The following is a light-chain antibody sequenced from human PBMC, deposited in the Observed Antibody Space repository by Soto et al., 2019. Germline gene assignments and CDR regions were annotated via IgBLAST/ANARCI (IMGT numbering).Light chain of an antibody. CDR3: QQYYSTPPRIT. J-gene: IGKJ5*01. Sequence: DIVMTQSPDSLAVSLGERATINCKSSQSVLYSSNNKNYLAWYQQKPGQPPKLLIYWASTRESGVPDRFSGSGSGTDFTPTISSLQAEDVAVYYCQQYYSTPPRITFGQGTRLEIK. CDR2: WAS. CDR1: QSVLYSSNNKNY. V-gene: IGKV4-1*01.